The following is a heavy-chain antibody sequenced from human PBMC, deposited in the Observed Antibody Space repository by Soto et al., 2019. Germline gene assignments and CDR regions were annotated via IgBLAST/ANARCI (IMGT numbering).Heavy chain of an antibody. J-gene: IGHJ6*02. V-gene: IGHV3-53*01. CDR3: TRDAPGERPYYFYYYGMDV. Sequence: LRLSCAASGLSVSTNFMSWVRQAPGKGLEWLAVIYSGGKTFYADSVKGRFTISKDNSKNTLSLQMNSLRAEDTAVYYCTRDAPGERPYYFYYYGMDVWGQGTTVTVSS. CDR2: IYSGGKT. CDR1: GLSVSTNF.